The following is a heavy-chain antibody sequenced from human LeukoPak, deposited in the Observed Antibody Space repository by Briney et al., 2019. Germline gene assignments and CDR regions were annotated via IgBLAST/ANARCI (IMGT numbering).Heavy chain of an antibody. Sequence: GASVKVSCKVSGYTLTELSMHWVRQAPGKGLEWMGGFDPEDGKTIYAQKFQARVTMTEDTSTDTAYMELSSLRSEDTAVYYCAAPEYNYGRMYYYYMDVWGKGTTVTVSS. D-gene: IGHD5-18*01. V-gene: IGHV1-24*01. CDR2: FDPEDGKT. J-gene: IGHJ6*03. CDR3: AAPEYNYGRMYYYYMDV. CDR1: GYTLTELS.